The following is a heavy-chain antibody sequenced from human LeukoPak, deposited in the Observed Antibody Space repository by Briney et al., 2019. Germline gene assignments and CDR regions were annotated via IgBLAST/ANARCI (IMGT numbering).Heavy chain of an antibody. CDR2: FDPEDGET. V-gene: IGHV1-24*01. CDR1: GYTLTELS. D-gene: IGHD3-9*01. Sequence: ASVKVSCKVSGYTLTELSMHWVRQAPGKGLEWMGGFDPEDGETIYAQKFQGRVTMTEDTSTDTAYMELSSLRSEDTAVYYCATDTLYDILTGSLRGAFDIWGQGTMVTVSS. CDR3: ATDTLYDILTGSLRGAFDI. J-gene: IGHJ3*02.